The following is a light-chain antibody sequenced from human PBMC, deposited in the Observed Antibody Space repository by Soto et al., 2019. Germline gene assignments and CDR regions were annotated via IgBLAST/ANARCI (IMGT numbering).Light chain of an antibody. Sequence: QSALTQPPSASGSPGQTVAISCTGTSSDVGAYNYVSWYQQHPGKAPKLMIYDVIQRPSGVPARFSGSKSGNTASLTVSGLQPEDEADYYCCSYTTSSTYVFGTGTQLTVL. V-gene: IGLV2-8*01. CDR2: DVI. CDR3: CSYTTSSTYV. J-gene: IGLJ1*01. CDR1: SSDVGAYNY.